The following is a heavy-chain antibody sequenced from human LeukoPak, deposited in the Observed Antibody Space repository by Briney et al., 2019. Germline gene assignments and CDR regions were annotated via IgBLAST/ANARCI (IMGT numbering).Heavy chain of an antibody. CDR3: ANADTEDYFDY. CDR2: IYHDEST. Sequence: SETLSLTCTVSGYSISSDYYWGWVRQPPGKGLEWVGSIYHDESTFYNPSLKCRVTISLDRPKKQFSLRLASVTAADTAIYYCANADTEDYFDYWGQGTLVTVSS. V-gene: IGHV4-38-2*02. CDR1: GYSISSDYY. D-gene: IGHD3-16*01. J-gene: IGHJ4*02.